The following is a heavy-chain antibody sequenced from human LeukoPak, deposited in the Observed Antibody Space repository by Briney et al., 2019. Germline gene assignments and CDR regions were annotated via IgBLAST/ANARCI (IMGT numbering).Heavy chain of an antibody. V-gene: IGHV4-34*01. J-gene: IGHJ4*02. CDR2: INHSGST. CDR3: ARHSGSYYGVDY. CDR1: GGSFSGYY. D-gene: IGHD1-26*01. Sequence: SETLSLTCAVYGGSFSGYYWSWIRQPPGKGLEWIGEINHSGSTNYNPSLKSRVTISVDTSKNQFSLKLSSVTAADTAVYYCARHSGSYYGVDYWGQGTWSPSPQ.